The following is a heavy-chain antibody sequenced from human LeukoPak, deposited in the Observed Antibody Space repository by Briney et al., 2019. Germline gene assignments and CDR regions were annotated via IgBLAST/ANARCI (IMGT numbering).Heavy chain of an antibody. CDR1: GGSISSGGYY. Sequence: PSQTLSLTCAVSGGSISSGGYYWSWIRQPPGKGLEWIGYIYHSGSTYYNPSLKSRVTISVDRSKNQFSLKLSSVTAADTAVYYCARTLYYYDSSLNYWGQGTLVTVSS. V-gene: IGHV4-30-2*01. CDR2: IYHSGST. D-gene: IGHD3-22*01. CDR3: ARTLYYYDSSLNY. J-gene: IGHJ4*02.